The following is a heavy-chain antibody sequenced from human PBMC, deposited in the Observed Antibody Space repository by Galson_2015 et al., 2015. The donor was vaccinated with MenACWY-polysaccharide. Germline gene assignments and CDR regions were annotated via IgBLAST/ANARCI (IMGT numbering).Heavy chain of an antibody. CDR3: VEDRGPIFGDC. V-gene: IGHV3-23*01. Sequence: SLRLSCAASGFTFSTYAMSWVRQAPGKGLDWVSTISNRGGTYYADSVQGRLTISRDNSDDTLHLQMSGVRAEETAIYFCVEDRGPIFGDCWRQRALVGVSS. CDR2: ISNRGGT. CDR1: GFTFSTYA. J-gene: IGHJ4*02. D-gene: IGHD3-10*01.